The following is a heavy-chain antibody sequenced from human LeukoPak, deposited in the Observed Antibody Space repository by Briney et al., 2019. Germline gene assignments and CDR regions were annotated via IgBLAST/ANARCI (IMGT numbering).Heavy chain of an antibody. CDR1: GFTFSSYS. V-gene: IGHV3-48*04. J-gene: IGHJ4*02. D-gene: IGHD3-3*01. Sequence: GGSLRLSCAASGFTFSSYSMNWVRQAPGKGLEWVSYISGSGGTIYYADSVKGRFTISRDNAENSLYLQMNSLRAEDTAVYYCARGHADVGFLEWLVDYWGQGTLVTVSS. CDR2: ISGSGGTI. CDR3: ARGHADVGFLEWLVDY.